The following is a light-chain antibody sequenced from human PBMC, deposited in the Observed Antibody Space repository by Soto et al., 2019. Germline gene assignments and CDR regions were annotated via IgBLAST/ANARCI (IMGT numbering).Light chain of an antibody. CDR1: QYINTR. J-gene: IGKJ1*01. Sequence: ILLTLSPATLSSFPGDRVTLSCRSSQYINTRMTWYQHRPSQTPRLLIYQAPIRAAGIPARFSASVSGTDFTLTISDVHPGEFELYYCQPYNKWPWTFGQGTKVDIK. CDR2: QAP. CDR3: QPYNKWPWT. V-gene: IGKV3-11*01.